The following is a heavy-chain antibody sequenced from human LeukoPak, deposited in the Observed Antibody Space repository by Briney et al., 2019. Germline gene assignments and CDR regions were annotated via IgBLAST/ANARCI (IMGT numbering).Heavy chain of an antibody. V-gene: IGHV4-59*06. J-gene: IGHJ6*02. CDR2: IYYSGST. D-gene: IGHD6-13*01. Sequence: SETLSLTCTVSGGSISSYYWSWIRQPPGKGLEWIGYIYYSGSTYYNPSLKSRVTISVDTSKNQFSLKLSSVTAADTAVYYCARARVIAAVYYYGMDVWGQGTTVTVSS. CDR3: ARARVIAAVYYYGMDV. CDR1: GGSISSYY.